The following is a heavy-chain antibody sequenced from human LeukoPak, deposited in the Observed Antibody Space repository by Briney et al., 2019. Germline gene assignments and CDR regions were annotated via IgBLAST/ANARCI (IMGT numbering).Heavy chain of an antibody. CDR3: ARDKQLVQGGGVY. J-gene: IGHJ4*02. Sequence: GGSLRLFCAASGFTFSSYSMNWVRQAPGKGLEWVSSISSSSSYIYHADSVKGRFTISRDNAKNSLYLQMKSLRAEDTAVYYCARDKQLVQGGGVYWGQGTLVTVSS. V-gene: IGHV3-21*01. CDR2: ISSSSSYI. CDR1: GFTFSSYS. D-gene: IGHD6-6*01.